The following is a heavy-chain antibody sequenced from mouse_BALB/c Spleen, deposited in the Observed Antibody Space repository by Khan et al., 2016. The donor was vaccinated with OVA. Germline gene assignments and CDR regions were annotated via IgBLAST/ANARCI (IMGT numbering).Heavy chain of an antibody. D-gene: IGHD2-10*01. Sequence: QVQLKQSGPGLVAPSQSLSLTCTISGFSLTNYGVHWVRQHLGKGLEWLVVIWSDGSTTYNSALQSRLTISTDNSKSQVFLKMNSLQTDDTAMYFCARQPYYHYNIMDYWGQGTSVTVSA. CDR2: IWSDGST. J-gene: IGHJ4*01. CDR1: GFSLTNYG. V-gene: IGHV2-6-1*01. CDR3: ARQPYYHYNIMDY.